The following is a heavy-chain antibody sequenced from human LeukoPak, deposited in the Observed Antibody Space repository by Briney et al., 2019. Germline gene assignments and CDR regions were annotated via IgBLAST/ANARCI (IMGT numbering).Heavy chain of an antibody. Sequence: SETLSLTCTVSGGSISSISYYWGWIRQPPGKGLEWIGSIYYSGSTYYNPSLKSRVTISVDTSKNQFSLKLSSVTAADTAVYYCARLFSGSYFDYWGQGTLVTVSS. CDR1: GGSISSISYY. CDR3: ARLFSGSYFDY. J-gene: IGHJ4*02. CDR2: IYYSGST. D-gene: IGHD1-26*01. V-gene: IGHV4-39*01.